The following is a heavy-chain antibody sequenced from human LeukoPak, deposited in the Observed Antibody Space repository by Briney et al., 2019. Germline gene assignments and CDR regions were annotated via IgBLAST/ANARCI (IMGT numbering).Heavy chain of an antibody. CDR3: ARRYYDSSGYNYYFDY. J-gene: IGHJ4*02. CDR1: GGSISSSSYY. CDR2: IYYSGGT. Sequence: SETLSLTCTVSGGSISSSSYYWGWIRQPPGKGLEWIGSIYYSGGTYYNPSLKSRVTISVDTSKNQFSLKLSSVTAADTAVYYCARRYYDSSGYNYYFDYWGQGTLVTVSS. V-gene: IGHV4-39*01. D-gene: IGHD3-22*01.